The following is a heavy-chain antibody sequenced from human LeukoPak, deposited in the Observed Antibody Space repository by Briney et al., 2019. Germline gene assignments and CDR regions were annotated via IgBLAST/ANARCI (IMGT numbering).Heavy chain of an antibody. CDR2: ISSSSSTI. D-gene: IGHD6-19*01. V-gene: IGHV3-48*01. J-gene: IGHJ4*02. CDR1: GFTFSSYS. Sequence: PGGSLRLSCAASGFTFSSYSMNWVRQAPGKGLGWVSYISSSSSTIYYADSVKGRFTISRDNAKNSLYLQMNSLRGEDTAVYYCATWSSGWELVLDYWGQGTLVTVSS. CDR3: ATWSSGWELVLDY.